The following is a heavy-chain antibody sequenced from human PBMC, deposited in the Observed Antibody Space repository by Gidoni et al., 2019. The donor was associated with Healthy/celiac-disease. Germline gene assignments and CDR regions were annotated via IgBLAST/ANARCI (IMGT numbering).Heavy chain of an antibody. D-gene: IGHD6-13*01. CDR3: ATDRGIAAAGPYYYYGMDV. Sequence: VQLVQSGAEVTKPGASVKVSCQVSGYTLTELSLHWVRQAPGQGLEWMGGFDPEDGETIYAQKFQGRVTMTEDTSTDTAYMELSSLRSEDTAVYYCATDRGIAAAGPYYYYGMDVWGQGTTVTVSS. CDR1: GYTLTELS. CDR2: FDPEDGET. V-gene: IGHV1-24*01. J-gene: IGHJ6*02.